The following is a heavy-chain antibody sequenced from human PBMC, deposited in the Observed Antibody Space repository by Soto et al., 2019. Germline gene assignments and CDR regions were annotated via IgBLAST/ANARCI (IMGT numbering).Heavy chain of an antibody. D-gene: IGHD2-2*01. CDR1: AFTFSSCS. Sequence: GRSLSLSCAASAFTFSSCSVNWVRQAAGRWMEWVAYVSSSSSTIYYADSVTGRFTISRNNAKHSLHLHMHSLRAEDTAVYHCARDSDSTYLPDYWGQGTLVTVSS. V-gene: IGHV3-48*04. CDR3: ARDSDSTYLPDY. CDR2: VSSSSSTI. J-gene: IGHJ4*02.